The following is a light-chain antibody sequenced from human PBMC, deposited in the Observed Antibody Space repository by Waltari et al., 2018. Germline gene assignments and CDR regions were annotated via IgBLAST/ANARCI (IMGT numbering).Light chain of an antibody. CDR1: STDVVGYNF. V-gene: IGLV2-11*01. Sequence: QSALTQPRSVSGSPGQSVTISCTGTSTDVVGYNFVYWYQQYPGKAHKLVIYDVNNRPSAVPDRFSGSKSGNAASLIFSGLQTEDEAAYYCCSYAGYYTVFGGGTKVAVL. CDR3: CSYAGYYTV. J-gene: IGLJ3*02. CDR2: DVN.